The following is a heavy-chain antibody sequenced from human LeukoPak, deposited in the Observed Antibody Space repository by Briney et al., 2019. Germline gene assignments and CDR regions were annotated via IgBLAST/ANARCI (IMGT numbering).Heavy chain of an antibody. J-gene: IGHJ4*02. V-gene: IGHV4-38-2*01. CDR3: ASLYYSYGIMDFDY. CDR2: IYHSGST. CDR1: GYSISSGYY. Sequence: PSETLSLTXAVSGYSISSGYYWGWIRQPPGKGLEWIGSIYHSGSTYYNPSLKSRVTISVDTSKNQFSLKLSSVTAADTAVYYCASLYYSYGIMDFDYWGQGTLVTVSS. D-gene: IGHD5-18*01.